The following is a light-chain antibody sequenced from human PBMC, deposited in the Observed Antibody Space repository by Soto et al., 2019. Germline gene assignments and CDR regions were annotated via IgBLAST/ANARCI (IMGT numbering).Light chain of an antibody. CDR2: DAS. CDR3: LHRSNWPYT. CDR1: QSVSSS. J-gene: IGKJ2*01. Sequence: EIVLTQSPATLSLSPGERATLSCRASQSVSSSLAWYQQKPGQAPRLLIHDASNRATGIPARFSGSGSGTDITPTISSLEPEDFAVYYCLHRSNWPYTFGQGTKLEIK. V-gene: IGKV3-11*01.